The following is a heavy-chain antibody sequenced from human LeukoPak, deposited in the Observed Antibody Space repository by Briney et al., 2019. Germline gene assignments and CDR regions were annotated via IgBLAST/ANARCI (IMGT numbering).Heavy chain of an antibody. V-gene: IGHV3-15*01. Sequence: PGGSLRLSCAASGFTFSNAWMSWVRQAPGKGLEWVDRIKSKTDGGTTDYAAPVKGRFTISRDDSKNTLYLQMNSLKTEDTAVYYCTTGEWLSSFDYWGQGTLVTVSS. J-gene: IGHJ4*02. D-gene: IGHD3-3*01. CDR2: IKSKTDGGTT. CDR3: TTGEWLSSFDY. CDR1: GFTFSNAW.